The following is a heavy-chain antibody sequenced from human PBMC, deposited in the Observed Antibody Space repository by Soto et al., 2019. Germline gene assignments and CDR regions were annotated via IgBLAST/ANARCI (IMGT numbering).Heavy chain of an antibody. CDR3: ARDDRIGTYWPAY. Sequence: QVQLVQSGAEVKKPGSSVKVSCKASGGPFRSNTINWVRQAPGQRLEWMGGIIPNFNSPTYARKFQGRVTTTADDSTHTAYIELRSLSSEDTAVYYCARDDRIGTYWPAYWGQGTQVTVSS. D-gene: IGHD2-8*02. CDR2: IIPNFNSP. V-gene: IGHV1-69*01. CDR1: GGPFRSNT. J-gene: IGHJ4*02.